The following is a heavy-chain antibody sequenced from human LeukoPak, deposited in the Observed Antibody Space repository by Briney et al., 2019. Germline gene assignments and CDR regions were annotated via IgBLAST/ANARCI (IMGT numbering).Heavy chain of an antibody. Sequence: SETLSLTCAVYGGSFSGCYWSWIRQPPGKGLEWIGEINHSGSTNYNPSLKSRVTISVDTSKNQFSLKLSSVTAADTAVYYCARGHILTGSLKAWGQGTLVTVSS. D-gene: IGHD3-9*01. CDR2: INHSGST. CDR3: ARGHILTGSLKA. CDR1: GGSFSGCY. J-gene: IGHJ5*02. V-gene: IGHV4-34*01.